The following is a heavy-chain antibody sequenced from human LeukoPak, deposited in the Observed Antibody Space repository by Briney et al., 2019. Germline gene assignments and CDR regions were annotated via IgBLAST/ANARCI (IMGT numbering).Heavy chain of an antibody. Sequence: GASVKVSCKASGYTFTGYYMHWVRQAPGQGLEWMGWINPNSGGTNYAQKFQGRVTMTRDTSISTAYMELSRLRSDDTAVYYCAREISPCSGGSCYHVPIGPNWFDPWGQGTLVTVSS. V-gene: IGHV1-2*02. CDR3: AREISPCSGGSCYHVPIGPNWFDP. J-gene: IGHJ5*02. CDR2: INPNSGGT. CDR1: GYTFTGYY. D-gene: IGHD2-15*01.